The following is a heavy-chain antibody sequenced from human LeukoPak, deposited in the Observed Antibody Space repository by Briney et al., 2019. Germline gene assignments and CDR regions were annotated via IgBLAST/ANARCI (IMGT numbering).Heavy chain of an antibody. CDR2: IYYSGTT. J-gene: IGHJ3*02. D-gene: IGHD3-10*01. CDR1: GGSISSYY. CDR3: ARGGSGISNAFDI. Sequence: TSETLSLTCTVSGGSISSYYWSWIRQPPGKGLEWIGYIYYSGTTNYNPSLKSRVTISVDTSKNQFSLKLRSVTAADTAVYYCARGGSGISNAFDIWGQGTMVNVSS. V-gene: IGHV4-59*01.